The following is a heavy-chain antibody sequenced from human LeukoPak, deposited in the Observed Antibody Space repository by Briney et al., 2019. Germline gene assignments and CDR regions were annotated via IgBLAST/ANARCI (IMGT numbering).Heavy chain of an antibody. V-gene: IGHV3-15*01. J-gene: IGHJ4*02. D-gene: IGHD3-3*01. CDR1: GLTFSNAW. CDR2: IKSKTDGGTT. CDR3: TTDGYDFWSGYHHPDY. Sequence: GGSLRLSCAASGLTFSNAWMSWVRQAPGKGLEWVGRIKSKTDGGTTDYAAPVKGRFTISRDDSKNTLYLQMNSLKTEDTAVYYCTTDGYDFWSGYHHPDYWGQGTLVTVSS.